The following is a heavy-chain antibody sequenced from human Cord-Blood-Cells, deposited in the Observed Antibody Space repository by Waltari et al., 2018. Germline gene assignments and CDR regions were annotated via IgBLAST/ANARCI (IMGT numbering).Heavy chain of an antibody. V-gene: IGHV4-34*01. J-gene: IGHJ6*03. D-gene: IGHD1-26*01. CDR3: ARGRNSGSYYYYYYMDV. CDR2: INHSGST. Sequence: KPSETLSLTCAVYGGSFSGYYWSWIRQPPGKGLEWIGEINHSGSTNYNPSLKSRVTISVDTSKNQFSLKLSSVTAADTAVYYCARGRNSGSYYYYYYMDVWGKGTTVTVSS. CDR1: GGSFSGYY.